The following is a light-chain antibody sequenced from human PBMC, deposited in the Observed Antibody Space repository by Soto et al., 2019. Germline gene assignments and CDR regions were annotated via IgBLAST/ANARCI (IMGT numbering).Light chain of an antibody. V-gene: IGKV3-20*01. CDR1: QSVSSSY. J-gene: IGKJ1*01. Sequence: EIVLTQSPGTLSLSPGERATLSCRASQSVSSSYLAWYQQKPGQAPRLLIYGASSRANGIPDRFSGSGSGTDFTLTISRLEPEDFAVYYCQQYGRAFGQGTKVEIK. CDR2: GAS. CDR3: QQYGRA.